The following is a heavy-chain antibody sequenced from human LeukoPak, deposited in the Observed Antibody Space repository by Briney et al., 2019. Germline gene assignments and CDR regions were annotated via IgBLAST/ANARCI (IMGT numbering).Heavy chain of an antibody. CDR2: INSDGSST. CDR3: ARSVAVVTATFGY. V-gene: IGHV3-74*01. J-gene: IGHJ4*02. CDR1: GFTFNSYW. D-gene: IGHD2-15*01. Sequence: PGGSLRLSCAASGFTFNSYWMHWVRQAPGKGLVWVSRINSDGSSTSYADSVKGRFTISRDNAKNTLYLQVNSLRAEDTAVYYCARSVAVVTATFGYWGQGTLVTVSS.